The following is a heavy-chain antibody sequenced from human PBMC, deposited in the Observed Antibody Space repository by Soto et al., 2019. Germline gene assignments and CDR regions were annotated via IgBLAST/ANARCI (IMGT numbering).Heavy chain of an antibody. CDR1: GGSINNYY. Sequence: QVQLQESGPGLEKPSETLSLTGTVSGGSINNYYWSWIRQPPGAGLEWIGYIHYSGTTNYNPSLMSRVTISMDTSKNQFFLKLTSMTAADTALYYCARRWSGIDYWGQGTLVTVSS. J-gene: IGHJ4*02. V-gene: IGHV4-59*01. CDR2: IHYSGTT. D-gene: IGHD3-3*01. CDR3: ARRWSGIDY.